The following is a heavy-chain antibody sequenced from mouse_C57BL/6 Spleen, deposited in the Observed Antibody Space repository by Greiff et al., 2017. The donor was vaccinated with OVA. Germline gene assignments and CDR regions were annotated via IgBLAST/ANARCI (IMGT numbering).Heavy chain of an antibody. D-gene: IGHD4-1*01. CDR2: IDPETGGT. Sequence: QVQLQQSGAELVRPGASVTLSCKASGYTFTDYEMHWVKQTPVHGLEWIGAIDPETGGTAYNQKFKGKAILTADKSSSTAYMELRSLTSEDSAVYYCTRGDWDGDYFDYWDQGTTLTVSS. V-gene: IGHV1-15*01. CDR1: GYTFTDYE. J-gene: IGHJ2*01. CDR3: TRGDWDGDYFDY.